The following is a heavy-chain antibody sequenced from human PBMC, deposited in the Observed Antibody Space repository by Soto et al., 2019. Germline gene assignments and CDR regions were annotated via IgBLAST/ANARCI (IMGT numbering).Heavy chain of an antibody. Sequence: GGSLSGSCSGSEFALSTDSMNWVRQAPGKGLEWVAVIWGDASHEYYADSVKGRFTISRDNSRDKVYLQMNSLRAEDTALYYCVKDFRPDSGYDLDFWGQGTLVTVSS. CDR3: VKDFRPDSGYDLDF. D-gene: IGHD5-12*01. CDR2: IWGDASHE. J-gene: IGHJ4*02. CDR1: EFALSTDS. V-gene: IGHV3-33*03.